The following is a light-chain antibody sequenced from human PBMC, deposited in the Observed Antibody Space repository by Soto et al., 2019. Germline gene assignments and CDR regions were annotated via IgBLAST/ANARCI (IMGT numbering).Light chain of an antibody. CDR2: DAS. Sequence: EIVLTQSPATLSLSPGERATLSCRASQSVSSYLAWYQQKPCQAPRLLIYDASNRATGIPAKFSGRGSGTDFTLTISSLEPEAFAVYYCQQRSNWRITFGHGTRLEIK. J-gene: IGKJ5*01. CDR3: QQRSNWRIT. CDR1: QSVSSY. V-gene: IGKV3-11*01.